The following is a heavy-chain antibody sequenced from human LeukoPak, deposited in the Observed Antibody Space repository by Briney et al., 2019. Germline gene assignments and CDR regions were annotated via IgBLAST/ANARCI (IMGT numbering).Heavy chain of an antibody. D-gene: IGHD3-16*01. J-gene: IGHJ4*02. V-gene: IGHV4-34*01. Sequence: PSETLSLTCAVYGGSFSGYYWSWIRQPPGKGLEWIGEINHSGGTNYNPSLKSRVTISVDTSKNQFSLKLSSVTAADTAVYYCARDLLRAYDYWGQGTLVTVSS. CDR2: INHSGGT. CDR1: GGSFSGYY. CDR3: ARDLLRAYDY.